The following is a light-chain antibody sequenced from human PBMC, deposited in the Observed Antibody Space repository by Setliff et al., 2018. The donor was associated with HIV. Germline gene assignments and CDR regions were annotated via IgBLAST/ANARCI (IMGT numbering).Light chain of an antibody. CDR3: FSFTSSSTYV. J-gene: IGLJ1*01. CDR1: ISDVGTYDR. CDR2: EVS. V-gene: IGLV2-18*02. Sequence: QSVLAQPPSVSGSPGQSVTISCTGTISDVGTYDRVSWYQQPPGTAPKLMIYEVSNRPSGVPDRFSGSKSGNTASLTISGLQAEDEADYYCFSFTSSSTYVFGPGTKVTVL.